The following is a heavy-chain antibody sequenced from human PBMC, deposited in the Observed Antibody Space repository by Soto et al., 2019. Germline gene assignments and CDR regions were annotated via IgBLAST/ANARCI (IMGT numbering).Heavy chain of an antibody. CDR2: IYYSGST. D-gene: IGHD3-3*02. J-gene: IGHJ6*02. CDR1: GVSISSYD. Sequence: AGTLSLTCAASGVSISSYDRSWIRQPPGTGLEWVGAIYYSGSTNYNPTLKSRVTISVDTSKNQYSLKLSSVTAADTAVYYCARDQYHFWSGYYTGYYYGMDVWGQGTTVTVSS. V-gene: IGHV4-59*01. CDR3: ARDQYHFWSGYYTGYYYGMDV.